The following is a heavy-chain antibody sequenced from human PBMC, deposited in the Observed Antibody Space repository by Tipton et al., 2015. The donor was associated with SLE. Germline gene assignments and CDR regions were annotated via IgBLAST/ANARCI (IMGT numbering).Heavy chain of an antibody. J-gene: IGHJ4*02. D-gene: IGHD2-15*01. CDR1: GYIFTTHD. V-gene: IGHV1-8*01. CDR2: VNPRSGNS. CDR3: ARGGYCGGGYCFFAS. Sequence: QLVQSGAEVRKPGASVKVSCKTSGYIFTTHDINWVRQASGQGLEWMGWVNPRSGNSGYAQKFKGRFTMTTDTSTTTAYMELSNLTSEDTGVYFCARGGYCGGGYCFFASWGLGTLVTVSS.